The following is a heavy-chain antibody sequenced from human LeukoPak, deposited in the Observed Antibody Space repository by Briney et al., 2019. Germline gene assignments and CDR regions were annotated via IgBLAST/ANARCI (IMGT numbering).Heavy chain of an antibody. CDR2: NSGSGGST. D-gene: IGHD3-3*01. CDR3: VKGGQRYDFWRFDY. V-gene: IGHV3-23*01. Sequence: PGGSLTLSCAVSGVSFSDYAMNWVRLAPGTGLQWVSSNSGSGGSTYYADSVKGRFSISRDNSKNTLSLQMNSLRAEDTALYYCVKGGQRYDFWRFDYWGQGTVVTVSS. CDR1: GVSFSDYA. J-gene: IGHJ4*02.